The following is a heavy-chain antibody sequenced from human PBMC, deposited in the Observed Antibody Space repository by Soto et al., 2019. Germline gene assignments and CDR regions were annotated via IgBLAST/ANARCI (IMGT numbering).Heavy chain of an antibody. V-gene: IGHV3-23*01. Sequence: GGSLRLSCEASGFTFSSYAMSWVRQAPGKGLEWVSAISGSGGSTYYADSVKGRFTISRDNSKNTLYLQMNSLRAEDTAVYYCAKGQGIVVVVAATDYWGQGTLVTVSS. CDR1: GFTFSSYA. D-gene: IGHD2-15*01. CDR2: ISGSGGST. J-gene: IGHJ4*02. CDR3: AKGQGIVVVVAATDY.